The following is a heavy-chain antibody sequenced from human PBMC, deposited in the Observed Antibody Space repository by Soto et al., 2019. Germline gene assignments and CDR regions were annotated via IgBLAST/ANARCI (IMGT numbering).Heavy chain of an antibody. CDR3: TTDPVTMIVVVPSSG. CDR1: GFTFSNAW. D-gene: IGHD3-22*01. CDR2: IKSKTDGGTT. J-gene: IGHJ4*02. Sequence: EVQLVESGGGLVKPGGSLRLSCAASGFTFSNAWMNWVRQAPGKGLEWVGRIKSKTDGGTTDYAAPVKGRFTISRDDSKTTLYLQMNSLKTEDTAVYYCTTDPVTMIVVVPSSGWGQGTLVTVSS. V-gene: IGHV3-15*07.